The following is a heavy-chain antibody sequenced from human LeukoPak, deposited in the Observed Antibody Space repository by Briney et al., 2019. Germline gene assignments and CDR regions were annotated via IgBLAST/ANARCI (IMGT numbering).Heavy chain of an antibody. Sequence: GGSLRLSCVGSGFTFNAYAMSWVRQRPGKGPEWVSMISSSGDATDYAESVKDRLSISRDNAKKTLYLQINGPRGDDTAIYYCAEDPRAMGRYFFDDWGQGSLVIVSS. CDR3: AEDPRAMGRYFFDD. CDR2: ISSSGDAT. V-gene: IGHV3-23*01. CDR1: GFTFNAYA. J-gene: IGHJ4*01. D-gene: IGHD3-16*01.